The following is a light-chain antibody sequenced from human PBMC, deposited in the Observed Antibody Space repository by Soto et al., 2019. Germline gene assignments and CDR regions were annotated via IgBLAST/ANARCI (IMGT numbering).Light chain of an antibody. CDR1: SNDVGYYNY. CDR2: EVT. CDR3: SSYTTAYTQV. V-gene: IGLV2-14*01. Sequence: QSALSQPASVSGSPGQSITISCTGTSNDVGYYNYVSWYQQHPGQAPKLMISEVTTRPSGVSDRFSGSKSGNTASLTISRLQAEDEGHYYCSSYTTAYTQVFGGGTKLTVL. J-gene: IGLJ3*02.